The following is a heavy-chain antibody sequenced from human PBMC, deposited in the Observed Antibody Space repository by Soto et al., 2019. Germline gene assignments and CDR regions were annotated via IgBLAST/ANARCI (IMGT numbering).Heavy chain of an antibody. CDR3: AGSTMVRGKTFDY. J-gene: IGHJ4*02. CDR2: VSYSGRS. CDR1: GASISSGGLH. V-gene: IGHV4-39*01. Sequence: PSETLSLTCNVSGASISSGGLHWDWIRQPPGKGLEWIGSVSYSGRSDYNPSLRSRLTISADTSKNQFSLELTSVTAADTAVYYCAGSTMVRGKTFDYWGQGTLVPVSS. D-gene: IGHD3-10*01.